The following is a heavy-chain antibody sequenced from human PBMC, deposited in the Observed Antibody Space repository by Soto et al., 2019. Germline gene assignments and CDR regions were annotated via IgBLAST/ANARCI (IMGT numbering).Heavy chain of an antibody. CDR3: ARFDGTLVRGGLSSPYEMDV. CDR2: IIPTVGTG. V-gene: IGHV1-69*01. J-gene: IGHJ6*02. Sequence: QVLLVQSGPEVKKPGSSVKVSCKASGGTFNNYAINWVRQAPGKGLEWMGGIIPTVGTGNHAQKFQGRVTITADESTTTAYMELNSLRSEATARYYCARFDGTLVRGGLSSPYEMDVWGQGTTVIVSS. CDR1: GGTFNNYA. D-gene: IGHD3-10*01.